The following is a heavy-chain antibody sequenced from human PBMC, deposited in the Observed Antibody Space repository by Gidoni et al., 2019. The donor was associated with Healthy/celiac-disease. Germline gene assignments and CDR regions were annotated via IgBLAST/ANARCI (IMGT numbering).Heavy chain of an antibody. CDR2: ISYDGSNK. D-gene: IGHD5-12*01. CDR3: ARTSRDGYTYDAFDI. Sequence: QVQLVESGGGVVQPGRSLKLACASSGFTFSRYAMHWVRQAPGKGLEWVAVISYDGSNKYYADSVKGRFTISRDNSKNTLYLQMNSLRAEDTAVYYCARTSRDGYTYDAFDIWGQGTMVTVSS. V-gene: IGHV3-30-3*01. J-gene: IGHJ3*02. CDR1: GFTFSRYA.